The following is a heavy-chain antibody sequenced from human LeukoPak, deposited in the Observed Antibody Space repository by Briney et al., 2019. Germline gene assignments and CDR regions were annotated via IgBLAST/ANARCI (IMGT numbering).Heavy chain of an antibody. CDR2: IYYSGST. Sequence: SETLSLTCTVSGDSISSYYCSWIRQPPGKGLEWIGYIYYSGSTNYNPSLKSRVTISVDTSKNQFSLKLSSVTAADTAVYYCARGIKYDFWSGCHYYFDYWGQGTLVTVSS. CDR1: GDSISSYY. D-gene: IGHD3-3*01. J-gene: IGHJ4*02. V-gene: IGHV4-59*01. CDR3: ARGIKYDFWSGCHYYFDY.